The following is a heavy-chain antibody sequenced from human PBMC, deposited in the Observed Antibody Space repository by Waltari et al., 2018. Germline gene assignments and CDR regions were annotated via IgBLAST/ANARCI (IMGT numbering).Heavy chain of an antibody. CDR3: ARGGYSSGWPSHDY. Sequence: QVQLQESGPGLVKPSETLSPTCPVPGGSISSYYRSWIRPPAGKGLEWIGRIYTSGSTNYNPSLKSRVTMSVDTSKNQFSLKLSSVTAADTAVYYCARGGYSSGWPSHDYWGQGTLVTVSS. CDR1: GGSISSYY. V-gene: IGHV4-4*07. CDR2: IYTSGST. J-gene: IGHJ4*02. D-gene: IGHD6-19*01.